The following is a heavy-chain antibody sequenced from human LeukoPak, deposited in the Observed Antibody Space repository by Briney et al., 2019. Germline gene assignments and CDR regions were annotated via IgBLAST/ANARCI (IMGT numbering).Heavy chain of an antibody. D-gene: IGHD2-8*01. J-gene: IGHJ5*02. V-gene: IGHV1-69*04. CDR2: IIPILGIA. CDR1: GGTFSSYA. CDR3: ARVEFTLMVYAT. Sequence: SVKVSCKASGGTFSSYAISWVRQAPGQGLEWMGRIIPILGIANYALKFQGRVTITADKSASTAYMELSSLRSEDTAVYYCARVEFTLMVYATWGQGTLVTVSS.